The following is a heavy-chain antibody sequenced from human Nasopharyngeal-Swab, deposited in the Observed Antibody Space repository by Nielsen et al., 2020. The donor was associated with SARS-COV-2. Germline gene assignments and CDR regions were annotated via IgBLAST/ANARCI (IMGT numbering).Heavy chain of an antibody. Sequence: WVRQAPGQGLEWMGIINPSGGSTSYAQKFRGRVTMTRDTSTSTVYMELSSLRSEDTAVYYCAREDYYDSSGYPPYYYGMDVWGQGTTVTVSS. V-gene: IGHV1-46*01. J-gene: IGHJ6*02. D-gene: IGHD3-22*01. CDR2: INPSGGST. CDR3: AREDYYDSSGYPPYYYGMDV.